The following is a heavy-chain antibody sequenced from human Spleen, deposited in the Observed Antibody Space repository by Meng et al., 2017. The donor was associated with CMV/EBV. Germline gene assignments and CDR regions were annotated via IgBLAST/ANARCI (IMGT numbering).Heavy chain of an antibody. J-gene: IGHJ4*02. CDR3: ARDLIVSYDFWSARPQPAGY. V-gene: IGHV1-18*01. CDR1: GYTFTSYG. D-gene: IGHD3-3*01. Sequence: ASVKVSCKASGYTFTSYGITWVRQAPGQGLEWMGWISAYNHNTHYAQSLQDRVTMTTDTSTSTAYMELRSLRSDDTAVYYCARDLIVSYDFWSARPQPAGYWGQGMLVTVSS. CDR2: ISAYNHNT.